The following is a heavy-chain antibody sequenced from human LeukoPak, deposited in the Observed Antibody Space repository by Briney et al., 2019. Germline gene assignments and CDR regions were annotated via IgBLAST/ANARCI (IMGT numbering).Heavy chain of an antibody. V-gene: IGHV1-2*02. CDR1: GYTFTAHY. CDR3: ARGRGTTMVRGVITNYFDL. D-gene: IGHD3-10*01. Sequence: VASVKVSCRASGYTFTAHYIHWVRQAPGQGLEWMGWIDSNSGGTNYAQKFLGSVTMTGDTSINTAFMELSRLRSDDTAIYYCARGRGTTMVRGVITNYFDLWGRGSLVTVSS. J-gene: IGHJ2*01. CDR2: IDSNSGGT.